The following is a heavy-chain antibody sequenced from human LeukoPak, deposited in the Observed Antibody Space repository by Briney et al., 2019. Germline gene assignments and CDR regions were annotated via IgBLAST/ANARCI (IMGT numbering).Heavy chain of an antibody. CDR2: IYAGST. V-gene: IGHV3-53*01. CDR1: RFTVSSNY. D-gene: IGHD4-11*01. J-gene: IGHJ4*02. Sequence: GGSRRLSGAASRFTVSSNYMSWVRQAPGKGRGGVSAIYAGSTSYADSVKGRFTISRDNSKNTLYLQMNSLRAEDTAVYYCARVLHAYLQSSPINYWGQGTLVTVSS. CDR3: ARVLHAYLQSSPINY.